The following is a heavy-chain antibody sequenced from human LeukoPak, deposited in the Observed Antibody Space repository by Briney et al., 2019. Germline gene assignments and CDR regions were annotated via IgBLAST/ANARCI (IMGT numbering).Heavy chain of an antibody. D-gene: IGHD5-12*01. J-gene: IGHJ4*02. CDR3: ARAGYDY. V-gene: IGHV3-7*01. Sequence: GGSLRLSCAASGFTFSSYAMSWVRQAPGKGLEWVANIKQDGSEKYYVDSMKGRFTISRDNAKNSLYLQMNSLRAEDTAVYYCARAGYDYWGQGTLVTVSS. CDR1: GFTFSSYA. CDR2: IKQDGSEK.